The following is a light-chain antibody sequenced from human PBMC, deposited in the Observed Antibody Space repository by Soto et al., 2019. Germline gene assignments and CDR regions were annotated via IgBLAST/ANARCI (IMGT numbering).Light chain of an antibody. CDR2: EVS. CDR1: SSDVGGYNY. V-gene: IGLV2-14*01. J-gene: IGLJ1*01. Sequence: QSALTQPASVSGSPGQSITISCTGTSSDVGGYNYVSWYQQHPGKAPKLMIYEVSNRPSGVSNRFSGSKSGNTASLTISGLQAEDEADYYCSSSTGISTLLFATGTKVTV. CDR3: SSSTGISTLL.